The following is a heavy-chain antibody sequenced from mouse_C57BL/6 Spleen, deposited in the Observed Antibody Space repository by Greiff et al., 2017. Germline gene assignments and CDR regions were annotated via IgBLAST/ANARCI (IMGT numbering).Heavy chain of an antibody. J-gene: IGHJ4*01. D-gene: IGHD2-4*01. CDR1: GFSLTSYG. CDR3: AKNYYDYDGAMDY. CDR2: IWRGGST. V-gene: IGHV2-5*01. Sequence: QVQLQQSGPGLVQPSQSLSITCTVSGFSLTSYGVHWVRQSPGKGLEWLGVIWRGGSTDYNAAFMSRLSITKYNSKSQVFFKMNSLQADDTAIYYCAKNYYDYDGAMDYWGQGTSVTVSS.